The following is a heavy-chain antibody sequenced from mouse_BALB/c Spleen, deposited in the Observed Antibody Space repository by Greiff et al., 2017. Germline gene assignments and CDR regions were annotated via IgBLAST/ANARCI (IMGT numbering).Heavy chain of an antibody. CDR1: GYTFTDYE. CDR3: TREGPYYPHAMDY. J-gene: IGHJ4*01. D-gene: IGHD1-1*01. Sequence: QVQLQQSGAELVRPGASVTLSCKASGYTFTDYEMHWVKQTPVHGLEWIGAIDPETGGTAYNQKIKGKATLTADKSSSTAYMELRSLTSEDSAVYYCTREGPYYPHAMDYWGQGTSVTVSS. V-gene: IGHV1-15*01. CDR2: IDPETGGT.